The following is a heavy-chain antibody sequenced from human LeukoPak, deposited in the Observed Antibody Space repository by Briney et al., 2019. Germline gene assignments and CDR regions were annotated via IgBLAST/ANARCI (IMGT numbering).Heavy chain of an antibody. D-gene: IGHD2/OR15-2a*01. V-gene: IGHV1-18*01. CDR1: GYTFTSYG. CDR2: ISAYNGNT. CDR3: AFSRYYLQGSYYYMDV. J-gene: IGHJ6*03. Sequence: GASVKVSCKASGYTFTSYGISWVRQAPGQGLEWMGWISAYNGNTNYAQKLQGRVTMTTDTSTSTAYMGLRSLRSDDTAVYYCAFSRYYLQGSYYYMDVWGKGTTVTVSS.